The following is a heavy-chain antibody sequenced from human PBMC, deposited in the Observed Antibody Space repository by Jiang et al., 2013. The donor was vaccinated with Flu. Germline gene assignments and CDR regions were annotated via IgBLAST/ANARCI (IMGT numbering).Heavy chain of an antibody. CDR1: GFTFNRYT. V-gene: IGHV3-49*04. CDR3: TRDLVRDIILIPATYFDY. J-gene: IGHJ4*02. CDR2: IRSKLYRGTT. D-gene: IGHD2-2*01. Sequence: RLSCAASGFTFNRYTMSWVRQAPGKGLEWVGFIRSKLYRGTTDYAASVKGRFTISRDDSKSIAYLQMSSLKTEDTAVYYCTRDLVRDIILIPATYFDYWGQGALVTVSS.